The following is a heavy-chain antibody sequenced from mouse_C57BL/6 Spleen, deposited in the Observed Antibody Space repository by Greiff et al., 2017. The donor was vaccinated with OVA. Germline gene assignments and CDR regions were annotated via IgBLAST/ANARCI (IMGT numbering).Heavy chain of an antibody. CDR2: IDPENGDT. Sequence: VQLKESGAELVRPGASVKLSCTASGFNIKDDYMHWVKQRPEQGLEWIGWIDPENGDTEYASKFQGKATITADTSSNTAYLQLSSLTSEDTAVYYCTRGKGSSPDFDVWGTGTTVTVSS. CDR1: GFNIKDDY. CDR3: TRGKGSSPDFDV. V-gene: IGHV14-4*01. D-gene: IGHD1-1*01. J-gene: IGHJ1*03.